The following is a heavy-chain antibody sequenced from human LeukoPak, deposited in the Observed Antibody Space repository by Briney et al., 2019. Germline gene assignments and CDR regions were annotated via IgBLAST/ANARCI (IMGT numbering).Heavy chain of an antibody. V-gene: IGHV3-23*01. Sequence: PGGSLRLSCAASGFTFSSYAMSWVRQAPGKGLEWVSAISGSGGSTYYADSVKGRFNISRDNSKNTLYLQMNSLRAEDTAVYYCAKDLGYSYGYGAFDIWGQGTMVTVSS. CDR3: AKDLGYSYGYGAFDI. CDR2: ISGSGGST. D-gene: IGHD5-18*01. J-gene: IGHJ3*02. CDR1: GFTFSSYA.